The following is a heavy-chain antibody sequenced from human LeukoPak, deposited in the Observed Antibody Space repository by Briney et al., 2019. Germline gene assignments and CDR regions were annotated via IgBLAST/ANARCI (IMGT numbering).Heavy chain of an antibody. J-gene: IGHJ5*02. D-gene: IGHD6-13*01. CDR1: GYIFTGFY. CDR3: ARDAPQVPAAGVLAS. Sequence: ASVKVSCKTSGYIFTGFYTHWVRQAPGQGLEWLGWINPKSGATNYGQRFQGRVTMTTDTSASTAYMELARLRSDDTAIYYCARDAPQVPAAGVLASWGQGTLVTVSS. V-gene: IGHV1-2*02. CDR2: INPKSGAT.